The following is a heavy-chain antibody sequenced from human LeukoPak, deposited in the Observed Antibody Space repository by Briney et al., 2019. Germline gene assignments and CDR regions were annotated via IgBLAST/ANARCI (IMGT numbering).Heavy chain of an antibody. CDR2: NSSSSSYI. D-gene: IGHD2-2*01. CDR3: ARSGYCSSTSCPKDAFDI. J-gene: IGHJ3*02. V-gene: IGHV3-21*01. CDR1: GFTFSSYS. Sequence: GGSLRLSCAASGFTFSSYSMNWVRQAPGKGLEWVSSNSSSSSYIYYADSVKGRFTISRDNAKNSLYLQMNSLRAEDTAVYYCARSGYCSSTSCPKDAFDIWGQGTMVTVSS.